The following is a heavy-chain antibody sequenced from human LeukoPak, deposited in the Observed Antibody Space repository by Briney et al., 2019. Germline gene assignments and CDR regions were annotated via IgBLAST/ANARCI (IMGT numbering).Heavy chain of an antibody. J-gene: IGHJ4*02. Sequence: GASVKVSCKASGYSFTSHYIHWVRQAPGQGLEWMGIINPSRGSTSYAQKFQGRVTVTRDTSTSTVCMDLSSLGSEDTAVYYCARGYSSGFGNWGQGTLVTVSS. D-gene: IGHD6-19*01. CDR1: GYSFTSHY. CDR2: INPSRGST. CDR3: ARGYSSGFGN. V-gene: IGHV1-46*01.